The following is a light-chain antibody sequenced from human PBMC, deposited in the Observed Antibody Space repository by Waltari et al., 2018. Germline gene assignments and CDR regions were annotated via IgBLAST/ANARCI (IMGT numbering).Light chain of an antibody. Sequence: DIQLTQSPSFLSASVGDRVTITCRSSQGISSLLAWYQHKAGKAPQLLIHTASTVQGGVPSSFSGSGSGTDFTLTISSLQPEDFATNCCQQRHSYPVTFGQGTRLDIK. CDR1: QGISSL. V-gene: IGKV1-9*01. CDR3: QQRHSYPVT. CDR2: TAS. J-gene: IGKJ5*01.